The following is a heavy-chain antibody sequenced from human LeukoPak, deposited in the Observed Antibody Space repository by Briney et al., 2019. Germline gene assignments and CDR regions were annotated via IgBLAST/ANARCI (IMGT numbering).Heavy chain of an antibody. CDR1: GFTFSSFS. V-gene: IGHV3-21*01. CDR3: ARIYSSSSSRGAFDI. CDR2: ISSSSSYI. D-gene: IGHD6-6*01. J-gene: IGHJ3*02. Sequence: PGGSLRLSCAASGFTFSSFSMNWVRQAPGKGLEWVSSISSSSSYIYYAHSVKGRFTISRDNAKNSLYLQMNSLTAEDTAVYYCARIYSSSSSRGAFDIWGQGTMVTVSS.